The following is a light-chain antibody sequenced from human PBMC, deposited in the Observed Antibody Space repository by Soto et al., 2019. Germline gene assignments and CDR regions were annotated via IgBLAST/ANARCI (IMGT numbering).Light chain of an antibody. CDR2: RTN. CDR1: SSNIGSNY. J-gene: IGLJ3*02. Sequence: QSVLTQPPSASGTPGQRVTISCSGSSSNIGSNYVYWYQHLPGTAPKLLIYRTNQRPSGVPDRFSGSKSGTSASLAISGVRSEDEADYYCAAWDDSLSAWVFGGGTKLTVL. V-gene: IGLV1-47*01. CDR3: AAWDDSLSAWV.